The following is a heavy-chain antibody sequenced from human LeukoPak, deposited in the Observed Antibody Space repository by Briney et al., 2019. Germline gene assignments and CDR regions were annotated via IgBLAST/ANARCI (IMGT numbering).Heavy chain of an antibody. CDR3: ARDPRNIGLAP. D-gene: IGHD5-12*01. V-gene: IGHV3-74*01. CDR1: GFSLSGYW. CDR2: NNGDGSTT. Sequence: PGGSLRLSCVASGFSLSGYWMYWVRQAPGKGLMYISRNNGDGSTTNYADLVKGRFTMSRDNVKNTLYLQMNSLGAEDTAVYICARDPRNIGLAPWGQGTLVTVSS. J-gene: IGHJ5*02.